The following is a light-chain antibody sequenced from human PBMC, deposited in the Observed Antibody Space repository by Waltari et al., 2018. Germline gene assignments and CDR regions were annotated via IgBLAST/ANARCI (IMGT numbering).Light chain of an antibody. V-gene: IGKV4-1*01. CDR2: WAS. CDR3: QQYYGTPPFA. Sequence: DIVMTQSPDSLAVSLGERATINCKSSQSVLYSSNNKNYLTWYQKKPGQPPKLLIYWASTRESGVPDRFSGSGSGTDFTLTISSLQAEDVAVYYCQQYYGTPPFAFGGGTRVEIK. CDR1: QSVLYSSNNKNY. J-gene: IGKJ4*01.